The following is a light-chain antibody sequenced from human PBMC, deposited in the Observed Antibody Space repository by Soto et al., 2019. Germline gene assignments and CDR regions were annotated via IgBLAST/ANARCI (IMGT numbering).Light chain of an antibody. CDR1: QSINIY. CDR3: QQSYRSPYT. V-gene: IGKV1-39*01. CDR2: GAS. J-gene: IGKJ2*01. Sequence: DIQMTQSPSSLFASVGDRVTVTCRASQSINIYLNWYQQKPGKAPTLLIYGASSLQSGVPSRFSGGGSRTDFTLTISALQPEDFATYYCQQSYRSPYTCGQGTKLEIK.